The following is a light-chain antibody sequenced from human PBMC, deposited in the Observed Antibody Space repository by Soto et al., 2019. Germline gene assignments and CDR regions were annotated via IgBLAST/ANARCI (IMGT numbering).Light chain of an antibody. Sequence: QSVLTQPASGSGAPGESSSISCTGTSSDVGGYNYVSWYQQHPGKAPKLMIYDVSNRPSGVSNRFSGSKSGNTASLTISELQAEDEADYYCSSYTSSSTYVFGTGTKVTVL. CDR2: DVS. CDR1: SSDVGGYNY. J-gene: IGLJ1*01. V-gene: IGLV2-14*01. CDR3: SSYTSSSTYV.